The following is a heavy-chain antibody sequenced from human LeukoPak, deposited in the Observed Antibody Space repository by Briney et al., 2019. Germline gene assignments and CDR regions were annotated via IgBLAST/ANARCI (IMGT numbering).Heavy chain of an antibody. CDR2: IYYSGST. Sequence: PSETLSLTCTVSGGSISSSCYYWGWIRPPPGKGLEWIGSIYYSGSTYYNPSLKSRVTISVDTSKNQFSLKLSSVTAADTAVYYCARRAPIVVVTSYYFDYWGQGTLVTVSS. CDR1: GGSISSSCYY. D-gene: IGHD2-21*02. CDR3: ARRAPIVVVTSYYFDY. J-gene: IGHJ4*02. V-gene: IGHV4-39*01.